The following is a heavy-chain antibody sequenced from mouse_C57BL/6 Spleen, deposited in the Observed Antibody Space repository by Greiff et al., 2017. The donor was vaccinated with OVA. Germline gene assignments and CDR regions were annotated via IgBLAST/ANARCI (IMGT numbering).Heavy chain of an antibody. CDR1: GYSITSGYY. CDR2: ISYDGSN. D-gene: IGHD2-4*01. Sequence: VQLQQSGPGLVKPSQSLSLTCSVTGYSITSGYYWNWIRQFPGNKLEWMGYISYDGSNNYNPSLKNRISITRDTSKNQFFLKLNSVTTEDTATYYCARANYDYEYYYAMDYWGQGTSVTVSS. J-gene: IGHJ4*01. CDR3: ARANYDYEYYYAMDY. V-gene: IGHV3-6*01.